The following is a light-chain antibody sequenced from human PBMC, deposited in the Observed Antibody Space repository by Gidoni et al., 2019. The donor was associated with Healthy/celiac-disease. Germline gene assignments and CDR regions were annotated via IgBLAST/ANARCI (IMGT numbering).Light chain of an antibody. CDR3: LQYYSYPWT. CDR2: AAS. CDR1: QGISSY. V-gene: IGKV1-8*01. J-gene: IGKJ1*01. Sequence: AIRMTQSPSSFSASTGDRVTITCRASQGISSYLAWYQQKPGKAPKLLIYAASTLQSGVPSRFSGSGSGTDFTLTISCLQSEDFATYYCLQYYSYPWTFGQXTKVEIK.